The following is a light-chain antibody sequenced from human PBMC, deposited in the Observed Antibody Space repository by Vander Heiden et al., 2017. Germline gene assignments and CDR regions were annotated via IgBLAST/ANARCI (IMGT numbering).Light chain of an antibody. CDR1: QDISNY. V-gene: IGKV1-33*01. CDR3: QQYDL. Sequence: DIQMTQSPSSLSASVGDRVTITCQASQDISNYLNWYQQKPGKAPKLLIYDASNLETGVPSRFSGSGSGTDFTFTISSLQPEDIATYYCQQYDLFGSGTKVDIK. J-gene: IGKJ3*01. CDR2: DAS.